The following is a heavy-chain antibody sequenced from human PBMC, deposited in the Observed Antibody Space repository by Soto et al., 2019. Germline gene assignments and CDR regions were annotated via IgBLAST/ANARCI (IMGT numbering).Heavy chain of an antibody. CDR3: ACVGYSYGTRAPTFDY. V-gene: IGHV1-18*01. Sequence: QVQLVQSGAEVKKPGASVKVSCKASGYTFTSYGISWVRQAPGQGLEWMGWISAYNGNTNYAQKLQGRVTMTTDTSTSTAYMELRSLGSDDTAVYYCACVGYSYGTRAPTFDYWGQGTLVTVSS. J-gene: IGHJ4*02. D-gene: IGHD5-18*01. CDR2: ISAYNGNT. CDR1: GYTFTSYG.